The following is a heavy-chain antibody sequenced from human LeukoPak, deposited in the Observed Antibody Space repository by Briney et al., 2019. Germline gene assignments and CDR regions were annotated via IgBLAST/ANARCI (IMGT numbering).Heavy chain of an antibody. CDR3: ARDASDYGGNQPLDY. CDR2: ISYDGSNK. CDR1: GFTFSSYG. Sequence: PGESLRLSCAASGFTFSSYGMSWVRQAPGKGLEWVAVISYDGSNKYYADSVKGRFTISRDNSKNTLYLQMNSLRAEDTAVYYCARDASDYGGNQPLDYWGQGTLVTVSS. D-gene: IGHD4-23*01. J-gene: IGHJ4*02. V-gene: IGHV3-30*03.